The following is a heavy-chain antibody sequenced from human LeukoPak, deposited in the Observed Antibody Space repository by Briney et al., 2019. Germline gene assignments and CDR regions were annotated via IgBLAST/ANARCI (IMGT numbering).Heavy chain of an antibody. CDR1: GFTFSSYW. J-gene: IGHJ6*03. V-gene: IGHV3-23*01. CDR2: ISGSGGRT. Sequence: GGSLRLSCAASGFTFSSYWMSWVRQAPGKGLEWVSAISGSGGRTQYADSVKGRFSISRDNSKNTLFLQMNSLRAEDTAVYYCAKNRPNYDSWSGYSIADYYYMDVWGKGTTVTVSS. CDR3: AKNRPNYDSWSGYSIADYYYMDV. D-gene: IGHD3-3*01.